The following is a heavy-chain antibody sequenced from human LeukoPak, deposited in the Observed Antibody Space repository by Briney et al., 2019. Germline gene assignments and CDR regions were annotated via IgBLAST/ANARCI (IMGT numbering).Heavy chain of an antibody. V-gene: IGHV1-18*01. Sequence: GASVKVSCKASGYTFTSYGLSWVRQAPGQGPEWMGWISAYNGNINYAQKFQGRVTITRDTSISTAYMELSRLRSDDTAVYYCARAPFPAYYFHYWGQGTLVTVSS. J-gene: IGHJ4*02. CDR1: GYTFTSYG. CDR3: ARAPFPAYYFHY. CDR2: ISAYNGNI.